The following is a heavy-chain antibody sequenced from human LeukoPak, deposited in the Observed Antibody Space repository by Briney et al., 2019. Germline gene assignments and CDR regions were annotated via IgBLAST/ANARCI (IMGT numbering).Heavy chain of an antibody. D-gene: IGHD6-19*01. CDR3: AKDLRIAVAGIVPKSGY. CDR2: ISGSGGST. Sequence: GGSLSLSCAASGFTFSSYAMSWVRQAPGKGLEWVSAISGSGGSTYYADSVKGRFTISRDNSKNTLYLQTNSLRAEDTAVYYCAKDLRIAVAGIVPKSGYWGQGTLVTVSS. J-gene: IGHJ4*02. CDR1: GFTFSSYA. V-gene: IGHV3-23*01.